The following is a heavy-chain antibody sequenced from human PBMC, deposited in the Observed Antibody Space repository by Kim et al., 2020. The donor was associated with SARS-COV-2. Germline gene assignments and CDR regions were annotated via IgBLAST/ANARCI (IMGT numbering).Heavy chain of an antibody. V-gene: IGHV1-2*02. Sequence: ASVKVSCKASGYTFTGYYMHWVRQAPGQGLEWMGWINPNSGNTDYAQKFQGRVSMTRDTSISTAYMELSGLRFEDTALYYCASGRFTRSFRWTIWMDV. J-gene: IGHJ6*01. CDR3: ASGRFTRSFRWTIWMDV. CDR1: GYTFTGYY. D-gene: IGHD3-10*01. CDR2: INPNSGNT.